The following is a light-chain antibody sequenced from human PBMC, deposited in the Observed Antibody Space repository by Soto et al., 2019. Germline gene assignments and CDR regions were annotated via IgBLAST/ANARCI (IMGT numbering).Light chain of an antibody. Sequence: DIQMTHSPSSLSASVVDRVTIPCRASQSIISYSNWYQQKPGKACVLLIYAASSLQSGVPSRFSGSGSGTDFTLTISSLQPEDFATYYCQQSYSTLWTFGQGIKVDIK. CDR2: AAS. CDR3: QQSYSTLWT. J-gene: IGKJ1*01. CDR1: QSIISY. V-gene: IGKV1-39*01.